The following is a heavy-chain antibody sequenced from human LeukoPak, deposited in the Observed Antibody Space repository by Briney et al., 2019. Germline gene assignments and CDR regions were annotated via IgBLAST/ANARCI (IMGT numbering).Heavy chain of an antibody. CDR3: AKSALLGHYYYYMDV. J-gene: IGHJ6*03. CDR2: ISSSSSYI. D-gene: IGHD2-15*01. V-gene: IGHV3-21*01. Sequence: PGGSLRLSCAASGFTFSSYSMNWVRQAPGKGLEWVSSISSSSSYIYYTDSVKGRFTISRDNAKNSLYLQMNSLRAEDTAVYYCAKSALLGHYYYYMDVWGKGTTVTVSS. CDR1: GFTFSSYS.